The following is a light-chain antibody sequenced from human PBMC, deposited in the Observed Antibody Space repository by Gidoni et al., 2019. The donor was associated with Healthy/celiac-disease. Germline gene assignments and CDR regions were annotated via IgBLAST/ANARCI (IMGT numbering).Light chain of an antibody. Sequence: SYELTQPRSVSVSPGQTARITCSAYALPQHYTYWYQQRPGQAPVLVIYKDSERPSGIPERFSGSSSGTTVTLTISGVQAEDEADYYCQSADTSGTYPEVFGGGTKLTVL. J-gene: IGLJ3*02. V-gene: IGLV3-25*03. CDR3: QSADTSGTYPEV. CDR2: KDS. CDR1: ALPQHY.